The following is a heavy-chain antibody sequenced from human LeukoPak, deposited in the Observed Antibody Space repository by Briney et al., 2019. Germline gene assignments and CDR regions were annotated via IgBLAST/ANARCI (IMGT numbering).Heavy chain of an antibody. Sequence: ASVKVSCKASGYTFTSYGISWVRQAPGQGLEWMGWISAYNGNTNYAQKLQGRVTMTTDTSTSTAYMELRSLRSDDTAVYYCASGYFGGPLRNYYYYYGMDVWGQGTTVTVSS. D-gene: IGHD3-16*01. V-gene: IGHV1-18*01. CDR2: ISAYNGNT. CDR3: ASGYFGGPLRNYYYYYGMDV. J-gene: IGHJ6*02. CDR1: GYTFTSYG.